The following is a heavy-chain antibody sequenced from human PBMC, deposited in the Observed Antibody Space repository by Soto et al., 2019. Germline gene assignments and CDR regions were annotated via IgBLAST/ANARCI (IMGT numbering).Heavy chain of an antibody. Sequence: QVHLVESGGGVVQPGRSLRLSCAASGFSFSTYGMHWVRQAPGKGLEWVAFISNDGSNKYYADSVKGRFTISRDNSKNTLYLKMNSLRAEDTAVYYCPTGFGHYWAVDYWGPGTLVTVSS. CDR2: ISNDGSNK. V-gene: IGHV3-30*03. CDR3: PTGFGHYWAVDY. D-gene: IGHD2-8*02. CDR1: GFSFSTYG. J-gene: IGHJ4*02.